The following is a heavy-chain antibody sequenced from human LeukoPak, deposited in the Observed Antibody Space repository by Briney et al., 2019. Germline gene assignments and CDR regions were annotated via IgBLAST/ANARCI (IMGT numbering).Heavy chain of an antibody. CDR3: ARVMSGSYWDDAFDI. V-gene: IGHV1-46*01. CDR2: IKPSGGST. CDR1: GYAFTGNY. D-gene: IGHD1-26*01. Sequence: ASVKVSCKASGYAFTGNYMHWVRQAPGQGLEWMGRIKPSGGSTGYAQKFQGRVTMTRDMSTSTVYMELSSLRSEDTAVYYCARVMSGSYWDDAFDIWGQGTMVTVSS. J-gene: IGHJ3*02.